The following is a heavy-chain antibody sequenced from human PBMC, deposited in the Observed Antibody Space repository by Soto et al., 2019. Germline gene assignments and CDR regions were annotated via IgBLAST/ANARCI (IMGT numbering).Heavy chain of an antibody. D-gene: IGHD6-6*01. CDR1: GGSISSYY. Sequence: SETLSLTCTVSGGSISSYYWSWIRQPPGKGLEWIGYIYYSGSTNYNPSLKSRVTISVDTSKNQFSLKLSSVTAADTAVYYCAREYSSSSGYYFDYWGQGTLVTVSS. CDR2: IYYSGST. V-gene: IGHV4-59*01. J-gene: IGHJ4*02. CDR3: AREYSSSSGYYFDY.